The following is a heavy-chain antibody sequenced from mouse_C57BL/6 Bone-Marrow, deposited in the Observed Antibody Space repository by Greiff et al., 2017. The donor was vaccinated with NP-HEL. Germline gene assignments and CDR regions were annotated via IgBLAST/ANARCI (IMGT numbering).Heavy chain of an antibody. CDR1: GYTFTDYE. CDR3: AREGDLLWLRRYYFDY. V-gene: IGHV1-15*01. Sequence: QVQLQQSGAELVRPGASVTLSCKASGYTFTDYEMPWVKQTPVHGLEWIGAIDPETGGTAYNQKFKGKAILTADKSSSTAYMELRSLTSEDSAVYYCAREGDLLWLRRYYFDYWGQGTTLTVSS. J-gene: IGHJ2*01. CDR2: IDPETGGT. D-gene: IGHD2-2*01.